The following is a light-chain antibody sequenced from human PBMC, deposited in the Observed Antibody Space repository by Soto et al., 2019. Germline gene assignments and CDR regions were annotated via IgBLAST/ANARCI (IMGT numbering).Light chain of an antibody. CDR3: ISYTASNSLAV. CDR2: DVT. CDR1: SSDVGTYNS. Sequence: QSALTQPASVSGSPGQSITISCTGTSSDVGTYNSVSWYQHHPGRAPKLMIYDVTNRPSGVSDRFSGSKSDNTASLTISGLQAEDEADYYCISYTASNSLAVFGGGTKLTVL. J-gene: IGLJ2*01. V-gene: IGLV2-14*03.